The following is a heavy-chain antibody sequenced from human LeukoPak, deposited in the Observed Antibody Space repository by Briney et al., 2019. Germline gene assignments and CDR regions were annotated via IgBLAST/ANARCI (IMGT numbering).Heavy chain of an antibody. CDR2: IKQDGSEK. V-gene: IGHV3-7*01. CDR3: AREPFHVSPASGYYMDV. J-gene: IGHJ6*03. D-gene: IGHD3-16*01. Sequence: QPGGSLRLSCAASGFTFSSYWMSWVRQAPGKGLEWVANIKQDGSEKYYVDSVKGRFTISRANAKNSLYLQMNSLRAEDTAVYYCAREPFHVSPASGYYMDVWGKGTTVTVSS. CDR1: GFTFSSYW.